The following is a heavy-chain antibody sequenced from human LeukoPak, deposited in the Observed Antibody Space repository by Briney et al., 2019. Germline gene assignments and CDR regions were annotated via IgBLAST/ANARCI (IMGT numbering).Heavy chain of an antibody. V-gene: IGHV3-23*01. D-gene: IGHD2-21*02. J-gene: IGHJ4*02. CDR1: GFTFSNYA. CDR3: ARPPGDCGGDCYTSPFDY. CDR2: ISGSGDST. Sequence: GGSLRLSCAASGFTFSNYAMRWVRQAPGKGLEWVSGISGSGDSTYYADSVKGRFTISRDNSKNTLYLQMNSLRAEDTAVYYCARPPGDCGGDCYTSPFDYWGQGTLVTVSS.